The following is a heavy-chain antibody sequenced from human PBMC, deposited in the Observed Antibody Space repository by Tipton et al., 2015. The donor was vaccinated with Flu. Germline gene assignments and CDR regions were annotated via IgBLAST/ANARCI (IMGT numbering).Heavy chain of an antibody. Sequence: TLSLTCTVSGGSVSSSSYYWGWIRQPPGKGLEWIGSIYYSGSTYYNPSLKSRVTISVDTSKNQFSLKLSSVTAADTAVYYCARGGIQGSGRTYMDVWGKGTTVTVSS. J-gene: IGHJ6*03. V-gene: IGHV4-39*07. CDR1: GGSVSSSSYY. D-gene: IGHD3-10*01. CDR2: IYYSGST. CDR3: ARGGIQGSGRTYMDV.